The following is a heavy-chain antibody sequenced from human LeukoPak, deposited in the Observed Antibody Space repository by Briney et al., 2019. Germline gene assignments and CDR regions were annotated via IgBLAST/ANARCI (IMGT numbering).Heavy chain of an antibody. CDR3: ARDSRNYYDSRGGGDEAFDI. D-gene: IGHD3-22*01. Sequence: ASVKGSCKASGYTFTGYYMHWVRQAPGQGLEWMGWINPNSGGTNYAQKFQGRVTMTRDTSISTAYMELSRLRSDDTAVYYCARDSRNYYDSRGGGDEAFDIWGQGTMVTVSS. CDR2: INPNSGGT. CDR1: GYTFTGYY. J-gene: IGHJ3*02. V-gene: IGHV1-2*02.